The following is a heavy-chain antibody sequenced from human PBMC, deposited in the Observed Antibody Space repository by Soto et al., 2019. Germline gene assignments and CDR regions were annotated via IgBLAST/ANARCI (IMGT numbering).Heavy chain of an antibody. CDR3: ARSSGRRHVFTFDYGLDV. Sequence: QVQLVESGGGLVEPGGSLRLSCAASGFSVGDNYMTWIRQAPGKGLEWLSYRSSSGGYTNYADSVKGRFTISRDNAKNSLYLQMDSLRAADTAVYLCARSSGRRHVFTFDYGLDVWGQGTTVTVSS. CDR1: GFSVGDNY. J-gene: IGHJ6*02. D-gene: IGHD3-16*01. CDR2: RSSSGGYT. V-gene: IGHV3-11*06.